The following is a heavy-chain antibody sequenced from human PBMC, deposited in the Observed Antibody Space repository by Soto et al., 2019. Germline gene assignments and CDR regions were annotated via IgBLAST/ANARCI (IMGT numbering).Heavy chain of an antibody. CDR3: ARGYCTTTICDPWFDP. D-gene: IGHD2-2*01. J-gene: IGHJ5*02. CDR2: IYPGDSDT. Sequence: PGESVKIPCTGVGYSFTSYWIGWVRQMPGKGPEWMGIIYPGDSDTRYSPSFQGQVTISADKSITTAYLQWSSLKASDTAMYYCARGYCTTTICDPWFDPWGQGTLVTVSS. CDR1: GYSFTSYW. V-gene: IGHV5-51*01.